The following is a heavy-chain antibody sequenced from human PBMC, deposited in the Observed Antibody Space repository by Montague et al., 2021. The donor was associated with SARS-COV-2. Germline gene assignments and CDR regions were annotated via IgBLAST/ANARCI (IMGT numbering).Heavy chain of an antibody. D-gene: IGHD1-26*01. CDR2: VYYTGGT. CDR3: ARHDGSFASGSYPPFRYFDF. V-gene: IGHV4-59*08. J-gene: IGHJ4*02. CDR1: GGSISTYY. Sequence: SETLSLTCTVSGGSISTYYWSWIRQSPGKGLEWIAYVYYTGGTNYDPSLKSRATISVDTSKNQFSLKLKSVTAADTAVYYCARHDGSFASGSYPPFRYFDFWGQGTLVTVSS.